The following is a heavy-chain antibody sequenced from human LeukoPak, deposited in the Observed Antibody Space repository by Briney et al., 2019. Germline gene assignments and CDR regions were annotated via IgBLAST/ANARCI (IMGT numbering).Heavy chain of an antibody. CDR3: ARVVDYVELVVVVTGGWFDP. CDR1: GFNFNNSA. Sequence: PGGSLRLSCAASGFNFNNSAMTWVRQAPGKGLEWLSVISGGGGHIYYADSVQGRFTISRDASKRTLYLQMNSLRVEDTALYFCARVVDYVELVVVVTGGWFDPWGQGTQVTVSS. CDR2: ISGGGGHI. D-gene: IGHD2-8*02. J-gene: IGHJ5*02. V-gene: IGHV3-23*01.